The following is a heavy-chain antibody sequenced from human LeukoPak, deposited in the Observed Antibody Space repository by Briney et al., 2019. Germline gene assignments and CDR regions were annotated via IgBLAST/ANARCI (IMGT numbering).Heavy chain of an antibody. CDR1: GGSISSYY. Sequence: PSETLSLTCTVSGGSISSYYWSWIRQPPGKGLEYIGYIYYSGTTNYNPSLKSRVTISVDTSKNQFSLKLSSVTAADTAVYYCARDPVYDFWSGYSKFDAFDIWGQGTMVTVSS. J-gene: IGHJ3*02. D-gene: IGHD3-3*01. V-gene: IGHV4-59*01. CDR3: ARDPVYDFWSGYSKFDAFDI. CDR2: IYYSGTT.